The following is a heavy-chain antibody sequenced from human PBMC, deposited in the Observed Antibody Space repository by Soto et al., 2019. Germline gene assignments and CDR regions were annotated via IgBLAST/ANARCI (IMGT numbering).Heavy chain of an antibody. CDR1: GGSFSGYY. Sequence: QVQLQQWGAGLLKPSETLSLTCAVYGGSFSGYYWSWIRQPPGKGLEWIGEINHSGSTNYNPSLKSRVTKSVDTTKNQFSVKLSSVTAADTAVYYCERQKGIQLWSTTRGLDYWGQGTLVTVSS. J-gene: IGHJ4*02. D-gene: IGHD5-18*01. CDR2: INHSGST. CDR3: ERQKGIQLWSTTRGLDY. V-gene: IGHV4-34*01.